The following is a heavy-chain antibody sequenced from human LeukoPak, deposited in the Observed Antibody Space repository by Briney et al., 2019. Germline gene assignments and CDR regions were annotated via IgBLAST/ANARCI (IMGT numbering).Heavy chain of an antibody. CDR1: GFTFNNYA. Sequence: GGSLRLSCAASGFTFNNYAMNWVRQAPGKGLEWVSAISDHGGYTYYADSVKGRFTISRDNSKNTLFLQMNSLRVEDTAVYYCTRGTDGLWDFWGQGTLVTVSS. V-gene: IGHV3-23*01. J-gene: IGHJ4*02. CDR3: TRGTDGLWDF. CDR2: ISDHGGYT. D-gene: IGHD2-8*01.